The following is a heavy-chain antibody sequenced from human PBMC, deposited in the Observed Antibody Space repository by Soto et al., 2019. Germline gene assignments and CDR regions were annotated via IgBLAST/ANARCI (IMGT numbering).Heavy chain of an antibody. J-gene: IGHJ4*02. CDR3: ARFIEYSASFDY. V-gene: IGHV4-34*01. D-gene: IGHD3-16*02. Sequence: SETLSLTCAVYGGSFSGYYWSWIRQPPGKGLEWIGEVNHSGSTKYNPSLKSRVTISVDTSKHQFSLKVNSVTAADTAVYYCARFIEYSASFDYWGQGTWVTVSS. CDR1: GGSFSGYY. CDR2: VNHSGST.